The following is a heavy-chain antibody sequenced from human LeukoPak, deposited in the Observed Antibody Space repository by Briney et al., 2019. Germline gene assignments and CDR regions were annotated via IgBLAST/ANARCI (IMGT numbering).Heavy chain of an antibody. D-gene: IGHD3-22*01. CDR3: ARMGVSYYYDSSTYYPVAFDV. Sequence: SETLPLTCSVSGYSINGGYYWGWVRQSPGKGPEWIGTIFHSGSLFYNPSFKSRVTLSIDTSRDQFSLRLTSVTAADTAIYYCARMGVSYYYDSSTYYPVAFDVWGQGTKVTVSS. CDR1: GYSINGGYY. CDR2: IFHSGSL. V-gene: IGHV4-38-2*01. J-gene: IGHJ3*01.